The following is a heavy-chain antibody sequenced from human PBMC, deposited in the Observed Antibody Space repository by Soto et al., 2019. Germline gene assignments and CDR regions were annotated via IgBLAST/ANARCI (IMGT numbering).Heavy chain of an antibody. D-gene: IGHD3-10*01. J-gene: IGHJ2*01. CDR3: AKDQGRAYWYFYL. Sequence: EVQLLESGGGLVQPGGSLRISCAASVFSFSNYAMSWVRQTPGKGLEWVSGISGSGGSTYYADSVKGRFTISRDNSKNTLYLQMNSLIADDTAVYYCAKDQGRAYWYFYLWGRGTLVSVSS. V-gene: IGHV3-23*01. CDR1: VFSFSNYA. CDR2: ISGSGGST.